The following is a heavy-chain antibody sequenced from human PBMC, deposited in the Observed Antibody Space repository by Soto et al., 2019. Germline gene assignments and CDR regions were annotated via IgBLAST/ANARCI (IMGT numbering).Heavy chain of an antibody. V-gene: IGHV3-23*01. J-gene: IGHJ4*02. Sequence: EVQLSESGGGLVQPGGSLRLSCAASGFTFTSYALNWVRQAPGKGLEWVSGMSGIGDSTYNADYVKGRFTISRDISKNTLYLQMNNLRAEDTAVYYCAKGGYGDYSFDFWGQGTLVTVSS. CDR1: GFTFTSYA. D-gene: IGHD4-17*01. CDR2: MSGIGDST. CDR3: AKGGYGDYSFDF.